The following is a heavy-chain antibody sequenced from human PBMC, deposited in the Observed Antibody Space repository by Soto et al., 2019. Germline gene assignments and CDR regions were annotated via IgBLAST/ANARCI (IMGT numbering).Heavy chain of an antibody. V-gene: IGHV1-2*02. J-gene: IGHJ5*02. CDR1: GYTFTDYY. D-gene: IGHD4-17*01. CDR2: INPNSGGT. Sequence: QVQLVQSGAELKKPGASVKVSCKGSGYTFTDYYMHWVRQTPGQGLEWMGWINPNSGGTNYAQNFRGRVTMTSDTSIGTAYMELSSLMSDDSAVYYCARLVGDSSSWGQGTLVTVSS. CDR3: ARLVGDSSS.